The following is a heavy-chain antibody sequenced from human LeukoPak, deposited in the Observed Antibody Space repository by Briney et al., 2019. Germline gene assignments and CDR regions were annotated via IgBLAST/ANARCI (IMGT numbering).Heavy chain of an antibody. Sequence: GGSLRLSCAASGFTFSSYAMSWVRQAPGKGLEWVSSISSSSSYIYHADSVKGRFTISRDNAKNSLYLQMNSLRAEDTAVYYCARDCSSTSCYLITPYDYWGQGTLVTVSS. CDR3: ARDCSSTSCYLITPYDY. CDR2: ISSSSSYI. V-gene: IGHV3-21*01. CDR1: GFTFSSYA. J-gene: IGHJ4*02. D-gene: IGHD2-2*01.